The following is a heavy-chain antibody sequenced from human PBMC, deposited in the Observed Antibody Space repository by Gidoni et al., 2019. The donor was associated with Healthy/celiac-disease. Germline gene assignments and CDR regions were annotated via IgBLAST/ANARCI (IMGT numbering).Heavy chain of an antibody. J-gene: IGHJ4*02. Sequence: QVQLQESGPGLVKPSQTLSLPCTVSDGPISSGDYYWSWIRQPPGNGLQWIGYIYYRGSTSHNPSLKMRVTLSVDTSKNQFSLQLISVPAADTSVYYCARAKGYGDHRRKFDYWGQGTLVTVSS. CDR1: DGPISSGDYY. D-gene: IGHD4-17*01. V-gene: IGHV4-30-4*01. CDR2: IYYRGST. CDR3: ARAKGYGDHRRKFDY.